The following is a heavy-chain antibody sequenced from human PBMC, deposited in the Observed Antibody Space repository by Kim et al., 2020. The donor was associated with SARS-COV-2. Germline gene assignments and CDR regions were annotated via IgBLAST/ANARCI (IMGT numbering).Heavy chain of an antibody. Sequence: GGSLRLSCAASGFTFSNAWMSWVRQAPGKGLEWVGRIKSKTDGGTTDYAAPVKGRFTISRDDSKNTLYLQMNSLKTEDTAVYYCTTRADYDFWSGYWWSDYAFDIWGQGTMVTVSS. J-gene: IGHJ3*02. CDR2: IKSKTDGGTT. CDR1: GFTFSNAW. V-gene: IGHV3-15*01. D-gene: IGHD3-3*01. CDR3: TTRADYDFWSGYWWSDYAFDI.